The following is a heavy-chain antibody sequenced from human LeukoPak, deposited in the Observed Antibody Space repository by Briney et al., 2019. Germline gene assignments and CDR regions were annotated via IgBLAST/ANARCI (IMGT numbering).Heavy chain of an antibody. CDR1: GFTFSSFG. CDR2: IWYDGTTT. V-gene: IGHV3-33*06. J-gene: IGHJ4*02. Sequence: GGSLRLSCAASGFTFSSFGMHWVRQAPGKGLEWVAIIWYDGTTTYYADSVKGRLTISRDDSKNTVYLQMNSLRAEDTATYYCAKDTLAYYFDYWGQGTLVTVSS. CDR3: AKDTLAYYFDY.